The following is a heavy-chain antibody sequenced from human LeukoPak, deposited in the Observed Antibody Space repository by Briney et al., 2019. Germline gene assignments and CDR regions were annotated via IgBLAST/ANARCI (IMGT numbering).Heavy chain of an antibody. J-gene: IGHJ4*02. CDR2: IYHTGST. V-gene: IGHV4-38-2*02. D-gene: IGHD3-3*01. Sequence: SETLSLTCTVSGYSISSGYYWGWIRQPPGKGLEWIVNIYHTGSTYYNPSLKSRVTISVDTSKNQFSLKLSSVTAADTAVYYCATLLRFLDWLSYDYWGQGILVTVSS. CDR1: GYSISSGYY. CDR3: ATLLRFLDWLSYDY.